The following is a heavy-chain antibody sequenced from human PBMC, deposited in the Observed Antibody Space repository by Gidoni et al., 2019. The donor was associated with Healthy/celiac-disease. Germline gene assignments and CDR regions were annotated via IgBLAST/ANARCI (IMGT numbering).Heavy chain of an antibody. CDR2: IYYSGST. CDR1: GGSISSYY. J-gene: IGHJ4*02. Sequence: QVQLQESGPGLVKPSETLSLTCTVSGGSISSYYWSWIRQPPGKGLEWIGYIYYSGSTNYNPSLKSRVTISVDTSKNQFSRKLSSVTAADTAVYYCARDRRYCSSTSCYTLFDYWGQGTLVTVSS. V-gene: IGHV4-59*01. D-gene: IGHD2-2*02. CDR3: ARDRRYCSSTSCYTLFDY.